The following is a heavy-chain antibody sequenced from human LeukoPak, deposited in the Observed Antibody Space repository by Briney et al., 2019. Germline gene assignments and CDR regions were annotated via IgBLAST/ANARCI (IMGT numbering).Heavy chain of an antibody. CDR1: GFTLGTYA. J-gene: IGHJ4*02. D-gene: IGHD5-18*01. V-gene: IGHV3-49*03. Sequence: GGSLRLSCTPSGFTLGTYAVSWFSQAEGEGREWVAFIRSKTFRGTTEYAASQKGRFTISRDDSKSIAYLQMNSLKTEDTAVYYCTRYSGITDYWGQGTLVSVSS. CDR2: IRSKTFRGTT. CDR3: TRYSGITDY.